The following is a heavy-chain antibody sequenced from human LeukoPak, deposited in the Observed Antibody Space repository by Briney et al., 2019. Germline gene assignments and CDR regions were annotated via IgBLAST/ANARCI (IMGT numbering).Heavy chain of an antibody. CDR3: ASGGYCSSTSCYARWFDP. D-gene: IGHD2-2*01. V-gene: IGHV1-3*01. Sequence: ASVKVSCKASGYTFTSYGISWVRQAPGQGLEWMGWINAGNGNTKYSQKFQGRVTITRDTSASTAYMELSSLRSEDTAVYYCASGGYCSSTSCYARWFDPWGQGTLVTVSS. CDR2: INAGNGNT. CDR1: GYTFTSYG. J-gene: IGHJ5*02.